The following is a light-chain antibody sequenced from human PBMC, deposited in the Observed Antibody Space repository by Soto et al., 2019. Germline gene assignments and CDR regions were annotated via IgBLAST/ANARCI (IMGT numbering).Light chain of an antibody. V-gene: IGKV3-20*01. CDR1: QSVTSNY. J-gene: IGKJ4*01. Sequence: EIVLTQSPGTLSLSPGERATLSCRASQSVTSNYLAWYQQKPGQAPSRLIYGASSRATGIPARFTGSGSGTDFTLTIRSLEPEDFAIYYCQQRDSWPLTFGGGTKVDIK. CDR2: GAS. CDR3: QQRDSWPLT.